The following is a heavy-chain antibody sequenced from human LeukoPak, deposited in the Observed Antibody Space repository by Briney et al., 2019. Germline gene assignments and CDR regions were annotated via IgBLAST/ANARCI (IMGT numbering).Heavy chain of an antibody. CDR3: ARAEGGELLSIDY. J-gene: IGHJ4*02. Sequence: GGSLRLSCAASGFTVSSNYMSWVRQAPGKGLEWVSVIYSGGSTYYADSVKGRFTISRDNSKNTLYLQMNSLRAEDTAVYYCARAEGGELLSIDYWGQGTLVTVSS. D-gene: IGHD1-26*01. CDR2: IYSGGST. CDR1: GFTVSSNY. V-gene: IGHV3-53*01.